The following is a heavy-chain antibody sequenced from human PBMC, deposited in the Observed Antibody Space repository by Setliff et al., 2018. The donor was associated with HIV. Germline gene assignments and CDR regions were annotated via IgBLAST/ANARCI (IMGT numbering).Heavy chain of an antibody. CDR3: ARGHGVYSGSYLAVYFDY. CDR1: GGSFSGYY. V-gene: IGHV4-34*01. Sequence: SETLSLTRAVYGGSFSGYYWSWIRQPPGKGLEWIGEINHSGSTNYKPSLKSRVTISVDMSKNQVSLKVSSVTAADTAVYYCARGHGVYSGSYLAVYFDYWGQGTLVTVSS. J-gene: IGHJ4*02. D-gene: IGHD1-26*01. CDR2: INHSGST.